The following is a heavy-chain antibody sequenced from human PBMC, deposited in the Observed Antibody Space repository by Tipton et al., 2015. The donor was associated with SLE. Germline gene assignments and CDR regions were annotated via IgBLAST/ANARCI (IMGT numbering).Heavy chain of an antibody. CDR3: ARARYYDFWSGYSFDY. D-gene: IGHD3-3*01. CDR1: GGSISSYY. V-gene: IGHV4-59*01. Sequence: TLSLTCTVSGGSISSYYWSWIRQPPGKGLEWIGYIYYSGGTNYNPSLKSRVTISVDTSKNQFSLKLSSVTAADTAVYYCARARYYDFWSGYSFDYWGQGTLVTVSS. CDR2: IYYSGGT. J-gene: IGHJ4*02.